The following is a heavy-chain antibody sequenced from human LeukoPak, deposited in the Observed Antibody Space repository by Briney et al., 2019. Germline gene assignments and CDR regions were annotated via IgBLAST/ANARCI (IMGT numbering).Heavy chain of an antibody. Sequence: SETLSLTCAVYGGSFSGYYWSWIRQPPGKGLEWIGEINHSGSTNYNPSLKSRVTISVDTSENQFSLKLSSVTAADTAVYYCARGRRNLGYCSGGSCGPDYWGQGTLVTVSS. CDR1: GGSFSGYY. CDR2: INHSGST. D-gene: IGHD2-15*01. V-gene: IGHV4-34*01. J-gene: IGHJ4*02. CDR3: ARGRRNLGYCSGGSCGPDY.